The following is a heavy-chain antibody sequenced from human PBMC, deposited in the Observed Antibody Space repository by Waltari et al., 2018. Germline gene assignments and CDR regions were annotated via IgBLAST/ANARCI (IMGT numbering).Heavy chain of an antibody. CDR2: INHSGST. V-gene: IGHV4-34*01. CDR3: ASGVAVAGPVDY. CDR1: GGSFSGYY. Sequence: QVQLQQWGAGLLKPSETLSLPCAVYGGSFSGYYWSWIRQPPGKGLEWIGEINHSGSTNYNPSLKSRVTISVDTSKNQFSLKLSSVTAADTAVYYCASGVAVAGPVDYWGQGTLVTVSS. J-gene: IGHJ4*02. D-gene: IGHD6-19*01.